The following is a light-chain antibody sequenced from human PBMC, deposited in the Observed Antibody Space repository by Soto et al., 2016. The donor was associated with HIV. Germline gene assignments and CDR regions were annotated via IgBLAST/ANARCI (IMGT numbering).Light chain of an antibody. CDR2: DDS. V-gene: IGLV3-21*02. CDR1: NIGSKS. Sequence: SYVVTQPPSVSVAPGQTARITCGGINIGSKSVHWYQQKPGQAPVLVVYDDSDRPSGIPERFSGSNSGNTATLTISRVEAGDEADYYCQVWDSSSDHPYVFGTGTKVTVL. J-gene: IGLJ1*01. CDR3: QVWDSSSDHPYV.